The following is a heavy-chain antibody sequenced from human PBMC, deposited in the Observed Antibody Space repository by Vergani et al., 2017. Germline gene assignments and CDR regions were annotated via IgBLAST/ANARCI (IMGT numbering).Heavy chain of an antibody. D-gene: IGHD2-2*01. CDR1: GFTFINAW. CDR2: ISARYPST. J-gene: IGHJ6*03. V-gene: IGHV3-23*04. Sequence: EVQLVESGGGLVKPGGSLRLSCAASGFTFINAWMTWVRQAPGKGLEWVSAISARYPSTYYADSVKGRFTISRDNSKNMLYLQMNSLRAEDTAVYYCARDLADIVVVXAARVWYYYYYMDVWGKGTTVTVSS. CDR3: ARDLADIVVVXAARVWYYYYYMDV.